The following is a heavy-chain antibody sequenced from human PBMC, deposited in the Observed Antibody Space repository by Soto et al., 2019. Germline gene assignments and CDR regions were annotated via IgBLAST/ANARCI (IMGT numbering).Heavy chain of an antibody. CDR2: IGTAGDT. J-gene: IGHJ6*02. CDR1: GFTFSSYD. V-gene: IGHV3-13*01. CDR3: ARAGGYYRYYYYGMDV. Sequence: GGSLRLSCAASGFTFSSYDMHWVRQATGKGLEWVSAIGTAGDTYYPGSVKGRFTISRENAKNSLYLQMNSLRAGDTAVYYCARAGGYYRYYYYGMDVWGQGTTVTVSS. D-gene: IGHD3-10*01.